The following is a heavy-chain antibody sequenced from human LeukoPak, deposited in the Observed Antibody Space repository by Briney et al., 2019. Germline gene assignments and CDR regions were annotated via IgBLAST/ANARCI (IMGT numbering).Heavy chain of an antibody. CDR3: ANEVRPNDY. J-gene: IGHJ4*02. CDR1: GFTFSNYA. CDR2: ISSSSSYI. Sequence: GGSLRLSCAASGFTFSNYAMNWVRQAPGKGLEWVSSISSSSSYIYYADSVKGRFTISRDNSKNTLYLQMNSLRAEDTALYFCANEVRPNDYWGRGTLVTVSS. D-gene: IGHD4/OR15-4a*01. V-gene: IGHV3-21*04.